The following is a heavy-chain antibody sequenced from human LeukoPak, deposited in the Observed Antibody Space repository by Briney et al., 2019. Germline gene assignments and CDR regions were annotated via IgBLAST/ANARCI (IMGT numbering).Heavy chain of an antibody. CDR3: ARAVIFIATAGTVDN. CDR2: INPNRGCT. J-gene: IGHJ4*02. D-gene: IGHD6-13*01. CDR1: GYTFTGCY. V-gene: IGHV1-2*02. Sequence: ASVKVSFKASGYTFTGCYMHWVRQAPGQGLEWMGWINPNRGCTSYAKKFQGSVTMTSDTSISTAYMDLSRMRSDDKAVSHCARAVIFIATAGTVDNWGEGTLVTVSS.